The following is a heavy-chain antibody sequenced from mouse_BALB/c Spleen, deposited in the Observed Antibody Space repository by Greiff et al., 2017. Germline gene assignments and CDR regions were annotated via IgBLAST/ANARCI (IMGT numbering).Heavy chain of an antibody. Sequence: ESGPGLVKPSQSLSLTCSVTGYSITSGYYWNWIRQFPGNKLEWMGYISYDGSNNYNPSLKNRISITRDTSKNQFFLKLNSVTTEDTATYYCARALNRYNFDYWGQGTTLTVSS. CDR1: GYSITSGYY. V-gene: IGHV3-6*02. D-gene: IGHD2-14*01. CDR2: ISYDGSN. J-gene: IGHJ2*01. CDR3: ARALNRYNFDY.